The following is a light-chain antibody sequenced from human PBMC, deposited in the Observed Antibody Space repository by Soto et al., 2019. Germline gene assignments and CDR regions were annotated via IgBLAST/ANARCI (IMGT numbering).Light chain of an antibody. CDR3: QQYNNWPWT. Sequence: EVVITQSPATLSVSPGERATLSCRASQSVTTNMAWYQQKPGQAPRLLIYGASTRDTSFPARFSGSGAGTEFTLTISSLQSEDFEVDYCQQYNNWPWTFGQGTKVDIK. CDR1: QSVTTN. V-gene: IGKV3-15*01. J-gene: IGKJ1*01. CDR2: GAS.